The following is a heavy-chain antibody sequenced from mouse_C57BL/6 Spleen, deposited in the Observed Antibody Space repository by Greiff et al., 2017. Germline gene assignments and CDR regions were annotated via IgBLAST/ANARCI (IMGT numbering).Heavy chain of an antibody. D-gene: IGHD2-3*01. J-gene: IGHJ3*01. CDR1: GYTFTSYG. CDR2: IYPRSGNT. V-gene: IGHV1-81*01. CDR3: AREGYDGYSFAY. Sequence: QVQLKQSGAELARPGASVKLSCKASGYTFTSYGISWVKQRTGQGLEWIGEIYPRSGNTYYNEKFKGKATLTADKSSSTAYMELRSLTSEDSAVYFCAREGYDGYSFAYWGQGTLVTVSA.